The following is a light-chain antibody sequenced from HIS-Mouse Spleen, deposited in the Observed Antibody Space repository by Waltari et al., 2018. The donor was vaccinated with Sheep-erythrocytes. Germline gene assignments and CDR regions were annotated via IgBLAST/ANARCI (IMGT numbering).Light chain of an antibody. J-gene: IGLJ3*02. CDR3: CSYAGSSTPWV. V-gene: IGLV2-23*01. CDR1: SCDVGSYNL. CDR2: EGS. Sequence: QSALTQPASVSGSPGQSITIPCTGTSCDVGSYNLVSLYQQHPGKAPKLMIYEGSKRPSGVSNRFSGSKSGNTASLTISGLQAEDEADYYCCSYAGSSTPWVFGGGTKLTVL.